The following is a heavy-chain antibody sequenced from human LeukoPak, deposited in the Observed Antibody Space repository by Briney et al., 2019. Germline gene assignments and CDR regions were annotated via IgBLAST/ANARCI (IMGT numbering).Heavy chain of an antibody. V-gene: IGHV4-39*07. CDR2: IYYSGST. J-gene: IGHJ4*02. D-gene: IGHD4-17*01. Sequence: SETLSLTCTVSGGSISSSSHYWGWIRQPPGKGLEWIGSIYYSGSTYYNPSLKSRVTISVDTSKNQFSLKLSSVTAADTAVYYCARAGDYHSFDYWGQGTLVTVSS. CDR3: ARAGDYHSFDY. CDR1: GGSISSSSHY.